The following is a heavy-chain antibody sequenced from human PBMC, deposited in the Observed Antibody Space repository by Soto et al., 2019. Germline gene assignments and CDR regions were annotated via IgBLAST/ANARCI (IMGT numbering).Heavy chain of an antibody. CDR3: ARIIVVVTGLDY. V-gene: IGHV1-3*01. CDR2: INAGNGNT. D-gene: IGHD2-21*02. J-gene: IGHJ4*01. Sequence: ASVKVSCKASGYTFSSYGINWVRQAPGQGLEWLGWINAGNGNTKYSQKFQGRVTITRDTSASTAYMELSSLRSEDTAVYYCARIIVVVTGLDYCGHGSLVTVPS. CDR1: GYTFSSYG.